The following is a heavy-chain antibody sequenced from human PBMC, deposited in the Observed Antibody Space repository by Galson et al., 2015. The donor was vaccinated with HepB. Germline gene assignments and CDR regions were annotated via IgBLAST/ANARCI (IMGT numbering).Heavy chain of an antibody. Sequence: PALVKPTQTLTLTCTFSGFSLSTSGVGVGWIRQPPGKALEWLALIYWDDDKRYSPSLKSRPTITKDTSKNQVVLTMTNMDPVDTATYYCVHSSVRDLFSSGYYATLDYWGQGTLVTVSS. CDR3: VHSSVRDLFSSGYYATLDY. CDR1: GFSLSTSGVG. CDR2: IYWDDDK. D-gene: IGHD3-22*01. J-gene: IGHJ4*02. V-gene: IGHV2-5*02.